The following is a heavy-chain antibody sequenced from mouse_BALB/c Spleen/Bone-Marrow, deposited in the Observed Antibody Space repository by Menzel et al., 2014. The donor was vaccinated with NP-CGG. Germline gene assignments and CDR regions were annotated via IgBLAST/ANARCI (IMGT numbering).Heavy chain of an antibody. CDR2: INPYNGGT. V-gene: IGHV1-18*01. D-gene: IGHD1-1*01. J-gene: IGHJ1*01. CDR3: ARGYGSSYWYFDV. CDR1: GYSFTGYT. Sequence: EVQLVESGPELVKPGASMKIPCKASGYSFTGYTMNWVKQSHGKNLEWIGLINPYNGGTSYNQKFKGKATLTVDKSSSTAYMELPSLTSEDSAVYYCARGYGSSYWYFDVWGAGTTVTVSS.